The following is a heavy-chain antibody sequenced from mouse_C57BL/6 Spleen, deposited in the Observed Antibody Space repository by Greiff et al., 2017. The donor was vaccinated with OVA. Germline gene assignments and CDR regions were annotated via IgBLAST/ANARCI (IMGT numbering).Heavy chain of an antibody. J-gene: IGHJ3*01. D-gene: IGHD2-3*01. CDR1: GYTFTDYY. V-gene: IGHV1-26*01. Sequence: EVQLQQSGPELVKPGASVKISCKASGYTFTDYYMNWVKQSHGKSLEWIGDINPNNGGTSYNQKFKGKATLTVDKSSSTAYMELRSLTSEDSAVYYCARGDIYDGYFAYWGQGTLVTVSA. CDR2: INPNNGGT. CDR3: ARGDIYDGYFAY.